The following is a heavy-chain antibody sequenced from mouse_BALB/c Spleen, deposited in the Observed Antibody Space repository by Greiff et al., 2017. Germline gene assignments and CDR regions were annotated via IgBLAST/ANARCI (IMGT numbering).Heavy chain of an antibody. CDR1: GYTFTDYY. CDR2: IYPGSGNT. V-gene: IGHV1-77*01. D-gene: IGHD2-2*01. Sequence: VQLQQSGAELARPGASVKLSCKASGYTFTDYYINWVKQRTGQGLEWIGEIYPGSGNTYYNEKFKGKATLTADKSSSTAYMQLSSLTSEDSAVYFCARPIYYGYDDGTGYFDVWGAGTTVTVSS. CDR3: ARPIYYGYDDGTGYFDV. J-gene: IGHJ1*01.